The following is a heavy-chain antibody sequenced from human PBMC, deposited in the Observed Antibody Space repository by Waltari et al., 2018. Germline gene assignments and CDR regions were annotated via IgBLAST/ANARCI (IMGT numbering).Heavy chain of an antibody. CDR1: GYTFTDYY. V-gene: IGHV1-69-2*01. CDR2: VEPEDGET. CDR3: AMKATAPGYYYMDV. J-gene: IGHJ6*03. D-gene: IGHD5-18*01. Sequence: EVQLVQSGAEVKKPGATVKISCKVSGYTFTDYYMHWVQQAPGKGLEWMGLVEPEDGETIYAEKVQGRVTITADTSTDTADMELSSLRSEDTAGYYCAMKATAPGYYYMDVWGKGTTVTISS.